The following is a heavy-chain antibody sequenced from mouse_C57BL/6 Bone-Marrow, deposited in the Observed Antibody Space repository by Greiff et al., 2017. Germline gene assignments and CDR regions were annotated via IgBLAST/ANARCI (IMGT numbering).Heavy chain of an antibody. V-gene: IGHV1-64*01. CDR1: GYTFTSYW. CDR2: IHPNSGST. CDR3: ARGGSSPFAY. J-gene: IGHJ3*01. D-gene: IGHD1-1*01. Sequence: QVHVKQSGAELVKPGASVKLSCKASGYTFTSYWMHWVKQRPGQGLEWIGMIHPNSGSTNYNEKFKSKATLTVDKSSSTAYMQLSSLTSEDSAVYYCARGGSSPFAYWGQGTLVTVSA.